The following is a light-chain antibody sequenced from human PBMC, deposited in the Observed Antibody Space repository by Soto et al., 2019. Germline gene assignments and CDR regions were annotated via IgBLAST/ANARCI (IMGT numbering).Light chain of an antibody. J-gene: IGKJ2*01. CDR1: QSVYSN. V-gene: IGKV3-15*01. Sequence: EIVMTQSPATLSVSPGERATLSCRASQSVYSNVAWYQQRPGQAPRLLIYRASTRATGIPARFSGSGSGTEFTLTISSLQPEDFATYFCQQSYSAPYTFGQGTRLEI. CDR2: RAS. CDR3: QQSYSAPYT.